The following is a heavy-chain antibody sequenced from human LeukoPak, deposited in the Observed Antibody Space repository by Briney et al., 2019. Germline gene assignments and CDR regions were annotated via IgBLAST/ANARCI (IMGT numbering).Heavy chain of an antibody. CDR3: ARDYSGAAPFDY. CDR2: INPSGGST. Sequence: ASVKVSCKASGYTFTSYYMHWVRQAPGQGLEWMGIINPSGGSTSYAQKFQGRVTMTRNTSTSTVYMELSSLRSEDTAVYYCARDYSGAAPFDYWGQGTLVTVSS. V-gene: IGHV1-46*01. CDR1: GYTFTSYY. J-gene: IGHJ4*02. D-gene: IGHD4-17*01.